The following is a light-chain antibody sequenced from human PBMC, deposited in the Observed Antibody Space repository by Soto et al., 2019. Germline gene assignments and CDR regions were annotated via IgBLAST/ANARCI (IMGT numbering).Light chain of an antibody. J-gene: IGKJ3*01. CDR2: AAS. V-gene: IGKV1-39*01. CDR1: QSISSY. CDR3: HQSYSTPG. Sequence: DIQMTQFPSSLSASVGDRVTITCRASQSISSYLNWYQQKPGKAPKLLIYAASSLQSGVPSRFSGSGSGTDFTLTISSLQPEDFATYYCHQSYSTPGFGPGTKVDIK.